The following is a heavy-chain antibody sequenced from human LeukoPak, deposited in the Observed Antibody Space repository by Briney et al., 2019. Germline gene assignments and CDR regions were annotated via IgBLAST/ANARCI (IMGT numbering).Heavy chain of an antibody. CDR2: IKRKTDGRTT. CDR1: GISFSDSW. D-gene: IGHD3-22*01. V-gene: IGHV3-15*01. Sequence: GGSLRLSCTVSGISFSDSWMTWVRQAPGKGLEWVGRIKRKTDGRTTDYSSLVKGRFIISRDDSTNTLYLQMNSLKPEDTAVYFCTQTYYYEITNVNPFDYWGQGTLVTVSS. CDR3: TQTYYYEITNVNPFDY. J-gene: IGHJ4*02.